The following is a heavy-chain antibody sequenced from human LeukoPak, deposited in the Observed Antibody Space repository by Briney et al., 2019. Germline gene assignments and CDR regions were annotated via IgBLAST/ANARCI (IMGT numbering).Heavy chain of an antibody. D-gene: IGHD6-13*01. Sequence: SETLSLTCTVSGGSISSGSYYWSWIRQPAGKGLEWIGRIYTSGSTNYNPSLKSRVTISVDTSKNQFSLKLSSVTAADTAVYYCARGGSSWYEGNDAFDIWGQGTMVTVSS. CDR3: ARGGSSWYEGNDAFDI. V-gene: IGHV4-61*02. CDR2: IYTSGST. CDR1: GGSISSGSYY. J-gene: IGHJ3*02.